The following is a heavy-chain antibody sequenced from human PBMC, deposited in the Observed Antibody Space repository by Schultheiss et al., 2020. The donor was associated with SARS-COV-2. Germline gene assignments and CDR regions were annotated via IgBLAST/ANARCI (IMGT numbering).Heavy chain of an antibody. CDR3: ARDPKAVAGFNYLDD. CDR2: MWYDGINQ. CDR1: GFTFSSYS. V-gene: IGHV3-33*08. J-gene: IGHJ4*02. Sequence: GGSPRLSCAASGFTFSSYSMNWVRQAQGKGLEWVAVMWYDGINQYYADSVKGRFTISRDNSKNTLYLQMNSLRAEDTAVYYCARDPKAVAGFNYLDDWGQGTLVTVSS. D-gene: IGHD6-19*01.